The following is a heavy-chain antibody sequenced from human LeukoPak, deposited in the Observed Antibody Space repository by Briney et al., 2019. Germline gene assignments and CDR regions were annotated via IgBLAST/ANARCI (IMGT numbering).Heavy chain of an antibody. J-gene: IGHJ4*02. CDR1: GFTFSSYA. V-gene: IGHV3-23*01. D-gene: IGHD3-16*02. CDR3: AKDSSTYDYVWGSYRPEPPYFDY. CDR2: ISGSGGST. Sequence: LPGGSLRLSCAASGFTFSSYAMSWVRQAPGKGLEWVSAISGSGGSTYYADSVKGRFTISRDNTKNTLYLHMNSLRAEDTAVYYCAKDSSTYDYVWGSYRPEPPYFDYWGQGTLVTVSS.